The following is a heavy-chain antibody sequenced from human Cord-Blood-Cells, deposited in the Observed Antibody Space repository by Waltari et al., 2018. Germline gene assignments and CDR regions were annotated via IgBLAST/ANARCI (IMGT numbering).Heavy chain of an antibody. V-gene: IGHV4-39*01. CDR2: IYYSGST. CDR3: AGLPPGGSSDY. CDR1: GGSIISSSYY. Sequence: QLQLQESGPGLVKPSETLSPTCTVSGGSIISSSYYWGWIRQPPGKGLEWIGSIYYSGSTYYNPSLKSRVTISVDTSKNQFSLKLSSVTAADTAVYYCAGLPPGGSSDYWGQGTLVTVSS. D-gene: IGHD6-6*01. J-gene: IGHJ4*02.